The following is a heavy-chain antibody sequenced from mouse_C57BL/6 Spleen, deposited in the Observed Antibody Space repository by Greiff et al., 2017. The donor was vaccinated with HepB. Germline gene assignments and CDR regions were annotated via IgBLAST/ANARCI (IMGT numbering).Heavy chain of an antibody. J-gene: IGHJ2*01. CDR3: ARSGGYYLFDY. V-gene: IGHV1-69*01. D-gene: IGHD2-3*01. CDR2: IDPSDSYT. CDR1: GYTFTSYW. Sequence: QVQLQQPGAELVMPGASVKLSCKASGYTFTSYWMHWVKQRPGQGLEWIGEIDPSDSYTNYNQKFKGKSTLTVDKSSSTAYMQLSSLTSEDSAVYYCARSGGYYLFDYWGQGTTLTVSS.